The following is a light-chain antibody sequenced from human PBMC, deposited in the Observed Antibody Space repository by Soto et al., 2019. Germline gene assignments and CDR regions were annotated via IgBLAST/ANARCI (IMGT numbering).Light chain of an antibody. CDR3: MQPLDLPVT. V-gene: IGKV3-20*01. Sequence: EIVFTQSPGTLSLSLGEIATLSCRASQSVSSSYLAWYLRKPGQSPQLLIYLASYRASGVPERFSGSGSGTEFTLRISRVEAEDVGVYYCMQPLDLPVTFGQGTRLEIK. CDR2: LAS. CDR1: QSVSSSY. J-gene: IGKJ5*01.